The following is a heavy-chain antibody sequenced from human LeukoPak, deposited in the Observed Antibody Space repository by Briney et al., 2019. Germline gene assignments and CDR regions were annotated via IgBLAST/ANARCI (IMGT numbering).Heavy chain of an antibody. J-gene: IGHJ4*02. CDR1: GYSFTTYG. D-gene: IGHD4-17*01. Sequence: ASVKVSCKASGYSFTTYGISWVRQAPGQGLEWMGWISANNNNTDNVQKLQGRVTMTTDTSTSTAYMELSSLRSEDTAVYYCATLTTVTTLDDYWGQGTLVTVSS. CDR3: ATLTTVTTLDDY. V-gene: IGHV1-18*01. CDR2: ISANNNNT.